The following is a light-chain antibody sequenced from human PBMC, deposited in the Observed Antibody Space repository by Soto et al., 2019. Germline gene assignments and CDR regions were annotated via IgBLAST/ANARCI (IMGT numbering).Light chain of an antibody. Sequence: QSVLTQPRSVSGSPGQSVTISCTGTSSDVGGYNYVSWYQQHPGKAPKLMIYDVSKRPSGVPDRFSGSKSGNTASLTISGLQAEDEADDDCCSYAGSYIHVVFGGGTPLTVL. J-gene: IGLJ2*01. V-gene: IGLV2-11*01. CDR3: CSYAGSYIHVV. CDR2: DVS. CDR1: SSDVGGYNY.